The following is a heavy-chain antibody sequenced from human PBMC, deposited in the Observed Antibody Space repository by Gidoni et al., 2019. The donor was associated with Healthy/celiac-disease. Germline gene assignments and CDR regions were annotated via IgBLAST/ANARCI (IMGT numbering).Heavy chain of an antibody. CDR1: GGSISSYY. CDR3: ARDEGGSSWYDYYYGMDV. D-gene: IGHD6-13*01. Sequence: ESGPGLVKPSETLSLTCTVSGGSISSYYWSWIRQPPGKGLEWIGYIYYSGSTNYNPSLKSRVTISVDTSKNQFSLKLSSVTAADTAVYYCARDEGGSSWYDYYYGMDVWGQGTTVTVSS. CDR2: IYYSGST. V-gene: IGHV4-59*01. J-gene: IGHJ6*02.